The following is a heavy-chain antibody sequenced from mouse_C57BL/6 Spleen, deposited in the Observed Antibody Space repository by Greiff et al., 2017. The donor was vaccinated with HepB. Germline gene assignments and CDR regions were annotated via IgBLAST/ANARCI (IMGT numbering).Heavy chain of an antibody. D-gene: IGHD1-1*01. CDR3: ARDYYGSPLDY. V-gene: IGHV1-82*01. Sequence: VQLQQSGPELVKPGASVKISCKASGYAFSSSWMNWVKQRPGKGLEWIGRIYPGDGDTNYNGKFKGKATLTADKSSSTAYMHLSSLTSEDSAVYFCARDYYGSPLDYWGQGTTLTVSS. CDR2: IYPGDGDT. CDR1: GYAFSSSW. J-gene: IGHJ2*01.